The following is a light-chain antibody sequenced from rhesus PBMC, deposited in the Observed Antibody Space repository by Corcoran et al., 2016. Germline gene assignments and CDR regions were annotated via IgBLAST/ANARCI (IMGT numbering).Light chain of an antibody. CDR2: FGY. CDR3: ILTQQTPLA. V-gene: IGKV2-60*01. J-gene: IGKJ4*01. Sequence: DIVMTQTPLSLPVILGEPASISCRSSQRLLSSNGYIYLNWYHQKPGQSTQLLSYFGYNRASGVPARFMCSGSGTDFTLKLSWVAAHAFDVCNCILTQQTPLAFVGGTKGDIK. CDR1: QRLLSSNGYIY.